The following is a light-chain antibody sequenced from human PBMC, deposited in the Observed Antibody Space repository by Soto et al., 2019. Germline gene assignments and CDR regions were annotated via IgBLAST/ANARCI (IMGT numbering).Light chain of an antibody. J-gene: IGKJ4*01. Sequence: EIVLTQSPFTLSLSPGERATLSCRSSQLISNYLAWYQQKPDQAPRLLIYDASNRATDIPARFSGSGSGKDITLTISSLEPEDFGVYYCQQRGNWPLTFGGGTKVEIK. CDR2: DAS. V-gene: IGKV3-11*01. CDR1: QLISNY. CDR3: QQRGNWPLT.